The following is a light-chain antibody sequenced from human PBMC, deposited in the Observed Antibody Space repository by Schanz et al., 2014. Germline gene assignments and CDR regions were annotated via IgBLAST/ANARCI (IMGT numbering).Light chain of an antibody. Sequence: QSALTQPASVSGSPGQSITISCTGTSSDVGSYNLVSWYQHHPGKAPKLMIYEVSNRPSGVPDRFSGSKSGNTASLTVSGLQADDEADYYCNSYTSSTTLVFGGGTKLTVL. CDR3: NSYTSSTTLV. CDR2: EVS. J-gene: IGLJ2*01. V-gene: IGLV2-14*02. CDR1: SSDVGSYNL.